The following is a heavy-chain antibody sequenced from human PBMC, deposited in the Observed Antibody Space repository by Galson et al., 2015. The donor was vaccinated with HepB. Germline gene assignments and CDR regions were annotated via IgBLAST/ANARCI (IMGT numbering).Heavy chain of an antibody. CDR3: ARADTPIAAAGTNYYYYGMDV. V-gene: IGHV1-69*13. J-gene: IGHJ6*02. CDR2: IIPIFGTA. D-gene: IGHD6-13*01. CDR1: GGTFSSYA. Sequence: SAKVSCKASGGTFSSYAISWVRQAPGQGLEWMGGIIPIFGTANYAQKFQGRVTITADESTSTAYMELSSLRSEDTAVYYCARADTPIAAAGTNYYYYGMDVWGQGTTVTVSS.